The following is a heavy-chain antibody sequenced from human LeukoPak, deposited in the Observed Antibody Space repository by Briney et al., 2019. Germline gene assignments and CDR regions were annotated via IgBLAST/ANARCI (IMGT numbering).Heavy chain of an antibody. V-gene: IGHV1-18*01. CDR1: GYSFTSYG. D-gene: IGHD2-8*01. Sequence: GASVKVSCKASGYSFTSYGVNWVRQAPGQGLEWLGWISGYTGNTDCAQKFQGRVTMTTDTSATKAYMELRSLRSDDTAVYYCARAPRVASTNRFDYWGQGTLVTVSS. CDR2: ISGYTGNT. J-gene: IGHJ4*02. CDR3: ARAPRVASTNRFDY.